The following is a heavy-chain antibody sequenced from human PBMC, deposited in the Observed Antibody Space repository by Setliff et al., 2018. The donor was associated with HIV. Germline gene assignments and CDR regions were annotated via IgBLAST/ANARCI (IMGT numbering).Heavy chain of an antibody. Sequence: GGSLRLSCAASGFTFSSYGIHWVRQAPGKGLEWVSVISGSEGSTFYADSVKGRFTISRDNSKNTLYLQMNSLRAEDTAVYYCARVSPWFDPWGQGTLVTAPQ. CDR1: GFTFSSYG. V-gene: IGHV3-23*01. CDR3: ARVSPWFDP. CDR2: ISGSEGST. J-gene: IGHJ5*02.